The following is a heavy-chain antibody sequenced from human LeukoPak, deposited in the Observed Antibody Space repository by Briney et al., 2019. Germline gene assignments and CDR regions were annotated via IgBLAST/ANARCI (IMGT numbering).Heavy chain of an antibody. CDR1: GFSFTNYW. D-gene: IGHD2-15*01. CDR3: VSQEVVPH. CDR2: VKEDGTTK. Sequence: QPGGSLRLSCAASGFSFTNYWMSWVRQAPGKGLEWVANVKEDGTTKQYVDSVKGRFTISRDNAKNPLYLQMDSLRAEDTAVYYCVSQEVVPHWGQGTLVSVSS. V-gene: IGHV3-7*01. J-gene: IGHJ4*02.